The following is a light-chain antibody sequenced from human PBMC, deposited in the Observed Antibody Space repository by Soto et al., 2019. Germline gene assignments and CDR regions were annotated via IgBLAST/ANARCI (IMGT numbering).Light chain of an antibody. CDR1: QSVSSN. CDR2: GVS. V-gene: IGKV3-15*01. CDR3: LQDHDDSWT. Sequence: EIVMTQSPATLSVSPGERATLSCRASQSVSSNLAWYQQKPGQAPRLLMFGVSTRATGIPARFSGSGSGTEFTLTVSSLQPEDFATYYCLQDHDDSWTFGQGTKVDIK. J-gene: IGKJ1*01.